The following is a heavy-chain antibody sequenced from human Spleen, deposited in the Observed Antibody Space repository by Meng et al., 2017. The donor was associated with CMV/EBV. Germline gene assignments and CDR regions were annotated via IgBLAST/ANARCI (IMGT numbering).Heavy chain of an antibody. Sequence: GESLKISCVAYGFIFSSYGMHWVRQAPGKGVEWVAAIWHAGEWHDGTSTLYADSVKGRFIISRDDSKNTLDLQMNRLKTEATAVYYCTTGVGDYWGQGTLVTVSS. J-gene: IGHJ4*02. CDR2: IWHAGEWHDGTST. CDR1: GFIFSSYG. D-gene: IGHD2-2*01. V-gene: IGHV3-33*01. CDR3: TTGVGDY.